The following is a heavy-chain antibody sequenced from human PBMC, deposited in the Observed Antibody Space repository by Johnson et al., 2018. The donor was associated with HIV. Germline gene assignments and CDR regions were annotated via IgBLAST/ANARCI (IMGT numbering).Heavy chain of an antibody. V-gene: IGHV3-30*02. J-gene: IGHJ3*02. Sequence: QLVESGGGLVQPGGSLRLSCAASGFTFSSYGMHWVRQAPGKGLEWVAFIRYDGSNKYYADSVKGRFTISRDNSKNTLFLQMNSLKTEDTAVYYCVRVELGAFDIWGQVTMVTVSS. D-gene: IGHD1-7*01. CDR2: IRYDGSNK. CDR1: GFTFSSYG. CDR3: VRVELGAFDI.